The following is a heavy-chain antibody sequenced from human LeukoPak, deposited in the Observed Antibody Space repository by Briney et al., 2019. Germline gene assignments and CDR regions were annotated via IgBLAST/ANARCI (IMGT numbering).Heavy chain of an antibody. Sequence: GGSLRLSCAISGFTFRNAWMSWVRQAPGKGLEWVGRIKSKHDGGTTDFAAPVKGRFSILRDDSENTLYLQMNSLITDDTAVYYCTTAPASLDYWGQGTLVTVSS. CDR3: TTAPASLDY. V-gene: IGHV3-15*01. CDR1: GFTFRNAW. CDR2: IKSKHDGGTT. J-gene: IGHJ4*02.